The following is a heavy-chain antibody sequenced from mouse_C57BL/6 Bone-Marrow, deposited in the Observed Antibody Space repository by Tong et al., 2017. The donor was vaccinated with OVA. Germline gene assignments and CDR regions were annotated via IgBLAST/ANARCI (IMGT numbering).Heavy chain of an antibody. V-gene: IGHV1-58*01. D-gene: IGHD1-1*01. CDR2: IYIGNGYT. CDR1: GYTFTSYG. CDR3: ARRDYYGSSPDY. Sequence: EVQLQESGAELVRPGSSVKMSCKTSGYTFTSYGINWVKQRPGQGLEWIGYIYIGNGYTKYNEKFKGKATLTADTSSSTAYMQLSSLTSEDSAIYSCARRDYYGSSPDYWGQGTTLTVSS. J-gene: IGHJ2*01.